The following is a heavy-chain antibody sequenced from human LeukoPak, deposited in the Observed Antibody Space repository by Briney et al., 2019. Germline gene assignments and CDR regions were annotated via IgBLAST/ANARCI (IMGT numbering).Heavy chain of an antibody. CDR1: GFNFNDYD. J-gene: IGHJ5*02. CDR3: VRDIGHCDSHTCPSWFDP. CDR2: IGRSGDTST. V-gene: IGHV3-48*03. Sequence: GRSLRLSCGASGFNFNDYDIEWIRQPPGKGREWLSSIGRSGDTSTYYAGAGKGRFTMCRYNAKNTVYLHLNRLRAEDTPLYYCVRDIGHCDSHTCPSWFDPWGQGTLVTVSS. D-gene: IGHD2/OR15-2a*01.